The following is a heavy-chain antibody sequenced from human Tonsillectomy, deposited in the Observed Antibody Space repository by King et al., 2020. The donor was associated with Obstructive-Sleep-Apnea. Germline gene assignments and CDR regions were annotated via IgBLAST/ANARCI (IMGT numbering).Heavy chain of an antibody. J-gene: IGHJ4*02. CDR1: GYSFTSYG. V-gene: IGHV5-51*01. CDR2: IYPGGSDT. D-gene: IGHD5-18*01. Sequence: VQLVESGAEVKKPGESLKISCKGSGYSFTSYGIGWVRQMPGKGLEWVGIIYPGGSDTRYSPSFQGQVTISADKSISTAYLQWSSLNASDTAMYYCARQGEVDTAMVSPIDYWGQGTLVTVSS. CDR3: ARQGEVDTAMVSPIDY.